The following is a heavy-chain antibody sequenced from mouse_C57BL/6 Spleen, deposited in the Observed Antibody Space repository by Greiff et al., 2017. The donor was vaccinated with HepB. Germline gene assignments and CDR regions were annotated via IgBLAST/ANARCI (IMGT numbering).Heavy chain of an antibody. CDR1: GYSITSGYY. J-gene: IGHJ2*01. Sequence: EVQLQESGPGLVKPSQSLSLTCSVTGYSITSGYYWNWIRQFPGNKLEWMGYISYDGSNNYNPSLKNRISITRDTSKNQFFLKLNSVTTEDTATYYCARDGGNYGFDYWGQGTTLTVSS. CDR2: ISYDGSN. V-gene: IGHV3-6*01. D-gene: IGHD2-1*01. CDR3: ARDGGNYGFDY.